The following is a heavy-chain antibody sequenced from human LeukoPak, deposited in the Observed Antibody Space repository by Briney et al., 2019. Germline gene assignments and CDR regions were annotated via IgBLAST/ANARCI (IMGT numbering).Heavy chain of an antibody. CDR3: ARAPGDYGWFDP. CDR1: GGSLSSGGYS. CDR2: IYHSGST. J-gene: IGHJ5*02. V-gene: IGHV4-30-2*01. D-gene: IGHD4-17*01. Sequence: SETLSLTCAVSGGSLSSGGYSWSWIRQPPGKGLEWIGYIYHSGSTYYNPSLKSRVTISVDRSKNQFSLKLSSVTAADTAFYYCARAPGDYGWFDPWGQGTLVTVSS.